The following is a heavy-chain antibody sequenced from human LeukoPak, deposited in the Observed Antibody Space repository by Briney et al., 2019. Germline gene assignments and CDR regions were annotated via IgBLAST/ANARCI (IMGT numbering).Heavy chain of an antibody. V-gene: IGHV1-2*02. J-gene: IGHJ4*02. D-gene: IGHD2-2*01. CDR3: ARDVGESCSSKNCYASHY. CDR1: GYTFTGYY. Sequence: ASVKVSCKASGYTFTGYYMHWVRQAPGQGLEWMGWINPNSGGTKYAQNFQGRVTMTRDTSTSTAYMEVSRLRSDDTAVYYCARDVGESCSSKNCYASHYWGQGTLVTVSS. CDR2: INPNSGGT.